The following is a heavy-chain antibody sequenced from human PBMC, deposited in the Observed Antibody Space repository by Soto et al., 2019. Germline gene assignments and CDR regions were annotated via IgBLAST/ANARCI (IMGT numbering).Heavy chain of an antibody. D-gene: IGHD3-10*01. CDR3: VTDYDDNGWGAY. CDR2: INQDGSEK. Sequence: EVQLVESGGGLVQPGGSLRLSCAASGFTFTSYWMDWVRQAPGKGLEWVAIINQDGSEKHYVDSVKGRFTISRDNAKNSLYLEMDSLRAEDTAVYYCVTDYDDNGWGAYWGQGNLVTVSS. J-gene: IGHJ4*02. V-gene: IGHV3-7*04. CDR1: GFTFTSYW.